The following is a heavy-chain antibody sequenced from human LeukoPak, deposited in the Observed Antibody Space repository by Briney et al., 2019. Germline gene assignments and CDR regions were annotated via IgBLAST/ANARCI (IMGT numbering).Heavy chain of an antibody. V-gene: IGHV3-30*02. D-gene: IGHD1-7*01. Sequence: GGSLRLSCGASGFTFSIYGMHWVRQAPGKGLEWVAYTRYDGGQKYYADSVRGRFTISRDNSKNTLYLQMGSLRAEDTAVYYCAKVSPGRTGTTVGFDYWGQGTLVTVSS. CDR2: TRYDGGQK. CDR1: GFTFSIYG. J-gene: IGHJ4*02. CDR3: AKVSPGRTGTTVGFDY.